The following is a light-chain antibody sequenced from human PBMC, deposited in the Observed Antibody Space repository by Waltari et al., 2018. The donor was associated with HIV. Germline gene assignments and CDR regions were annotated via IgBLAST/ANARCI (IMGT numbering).Light chain of an antibody. J-gene: IGKJ2*01. CDR2: EAT. V-gene: IGKV5-2*01. CDR3: LQHDNFPHT. CDR1: QDIDDD. Sequence: ETTLPQSPAFMSATPGDKVNISCKASQDIDDDLNWYKQKPGEGVILIIREATNLGPGIPPRFSGSGYGTDFTLTIDNIESEDVAYYFCLQHDNFPHTFGQGTNLEIK.